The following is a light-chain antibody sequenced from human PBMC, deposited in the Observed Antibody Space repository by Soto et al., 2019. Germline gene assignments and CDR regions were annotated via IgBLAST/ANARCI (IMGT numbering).Light chain of an antibody. J-gene: IGLJ2*01. Sequence: QSVLTQPASVSGSPGQSITISCTGTSSDIGRFKYVSWYQQHPGKAPKLIILEVVDRPSGVSNRFSGSKSGNTASLTISGLHADDEADYYCSSYSSSSTVLFGGGTKLTVL. CDR1: SSDIGRFKY. CDR2: EVV. V-gene: IGLV2-14*01. CDR3: SSYSSSSTVL.